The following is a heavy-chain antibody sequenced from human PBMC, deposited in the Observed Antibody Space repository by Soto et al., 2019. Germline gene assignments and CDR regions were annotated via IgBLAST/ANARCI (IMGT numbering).Heavy chain of an antibody. Sequence: QVQFVQSGAEVKEPGDSVKVSCRASGYIFTSNDTTWLPQPPRPGLDSLGWIRVRNGDTHYAPKFRGRVTVTRDTSTSTAYMELRSLRSDDTAVYYCARESRTWVDGVIGPGDYWGQGTLVTVSS. V-gene: IGHV1-18*01. CDR3: ARESRTWVDGVIGPGDY. D-gene: IGHD3-10*01. CDR1: GYIFTSND. J-gene: IGHJ4*02. CDR2: IRVRNGDT.